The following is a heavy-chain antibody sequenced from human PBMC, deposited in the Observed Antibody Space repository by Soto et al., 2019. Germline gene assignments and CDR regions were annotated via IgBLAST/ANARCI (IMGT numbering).Heavy chain of an antibody. Sequence: SVKVSCKASGYTFTSYGISWVRQAPGQGLEWMGWISAYNGNTNYAQKLQGRVTMTTDTSTSTAYMELRSLRSDDTAVYYCARRYYDFWSGYYEDYWGQGTLVTVSS. CDR2: ISAYNGNT. V-gene: IGHV1-18*01. D-gene: IGHD3-3*01. CDR3: ARRYYDFWSGYYEDY. CDR1: GYTFTSYG. J-gene: IGHJ4*02.